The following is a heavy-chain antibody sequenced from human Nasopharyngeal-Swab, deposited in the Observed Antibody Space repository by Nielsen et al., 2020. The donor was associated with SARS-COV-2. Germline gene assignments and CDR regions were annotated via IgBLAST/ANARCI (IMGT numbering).Heavy chain of an antibody. CDR3: ARSGYYSGSYGSDY. Sequence: GVLKISCAASGFTFSSYSMNWVRQAPGKGLEWVSYISSSSSTIYYADSVKGRFTISRDNSKNTLYLQMNSLRAEDTAVYYCARSGYYSGSYGSDYWGQGTLVTVSS. CDR2: ISSSSSTI. CDR1: GFTFSSYS. V-gene: IGHV3-48*01. J-gene: IGHJ4*02. D-gene: IGHD1-26*01.